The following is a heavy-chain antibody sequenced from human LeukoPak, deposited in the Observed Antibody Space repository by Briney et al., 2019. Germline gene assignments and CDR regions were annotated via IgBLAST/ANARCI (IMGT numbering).Heavy chain of an antibody. D-gene: IGHD6-19*01. J-gene: IGHJ4*02. CDR3: AKTTTGYSSGRFPGWPVDY. Sequence: GGSLRPSCAASGFTFSSYAMYWVRQAPGKGLEWVSGIFGSGGSTHYADSVKGRFTISSDNSKNTVYLQMNSLRAEDTAVYYCAKTTTGYSSGRFPGWPVDYWGQGTLVTVSS. CDR2: IFGSGGST. V-gene: IGHV3-23*01. CDR1: GFTFSSYA.